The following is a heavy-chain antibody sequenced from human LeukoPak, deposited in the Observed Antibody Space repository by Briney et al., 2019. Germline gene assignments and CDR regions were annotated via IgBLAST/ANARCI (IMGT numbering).Heavy chain of an antibody. CDR2: ISWNSGSI. CDR3: ARGGDDILIGYIYGMDV. V-gene: IGHV3-9*01. Sequence: PGGSLRLSCAASGFTFDDYAMHWVRQAPGKGREWVSGISWNSGSIGYADSVKGRFTIARANSKNTLYLQMHSMRGEDTAVYYCARGGDDILIGYIYGMDVWGQGTTVTVSS. J-gene: IGHJ6*02. CDR1: GFTFDDYA. D-gene: IGHD3-9*01.